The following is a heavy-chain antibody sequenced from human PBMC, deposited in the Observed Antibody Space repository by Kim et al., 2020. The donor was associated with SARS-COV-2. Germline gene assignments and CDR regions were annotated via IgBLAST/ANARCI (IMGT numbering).Heavy chain of an antibody. CDR1: GGSFTGYY. J-gene: IGHJ4*02. CDR2: ISHSGNS. CDR3: ARVANSQGRSRGFDY. Sequence: SETLSLTCAVYGGSFTGYYWGWIRQPPGKGLEWIGEISHSGNSYYNPSLMSRFTISVDTSKNQFSLKLDSVTAADTAVYYCARVANSQGRSRGFDYWGQGTLVAVSS. V-gene: IGHV4-34*01. D-gene: IGHD6-13*01.